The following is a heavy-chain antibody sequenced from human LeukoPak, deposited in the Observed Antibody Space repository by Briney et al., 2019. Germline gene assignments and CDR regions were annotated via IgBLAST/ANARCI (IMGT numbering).Heavy chain of an antibody. CDR3: ARELRASPFDY. CDR2: LNPNTGNT. J-gene: IGHJ4*02. Sequence: GASVTVSCTASGYTFTSYDINWVRQATGQGLEWMGWLNPNTGNTGYAQKFQGRVTMTRNTSISTAYMELSSLRSEDTAVYYCARELRASPFDYWGQGTLVTVSS. V-gene: IGHV1-8*01. CDR1: GYTFTSYD. D-gene: IGHD2-15*01.